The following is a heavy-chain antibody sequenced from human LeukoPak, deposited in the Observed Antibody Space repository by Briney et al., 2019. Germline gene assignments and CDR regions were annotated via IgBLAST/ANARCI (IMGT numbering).Heavy chain of an antibody. J-gene: IGHJ5*02. CDR1: GGSFSGYY. D-gene: IGHD1-14*01. Sequence: PSETLSLTCAVYGGSFSGYYWSWIRQPPGKGLEWIGEINHSGSTNYNPSLKSRVTISVDTSKNQFSLKLSSVTAADTAVYYCARVPNLVNHNWFDPWGQGTLVTVSS. V-gene: IGHV4-34*01. CDR2: INHSGST. CDR3: ARVPNLVNHNWFDP.